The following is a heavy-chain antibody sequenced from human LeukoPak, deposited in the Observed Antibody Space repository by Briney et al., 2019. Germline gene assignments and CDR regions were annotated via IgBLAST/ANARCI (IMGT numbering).Heavy chain of an antibody. D-gene: IGHD5-24*01. J-gene: IGHJ4*02. CDR2: ISTAITTT. Sequence: GGSLRLSCVVSGFPFSNNPMNWVRQAPGKGLEWVSYISTAITTTYYAESVKGRFTISRDNAKNSLYLQMNSLRVEDTAVYYCARDGRKGYEIDYWGQGTLVTVSS. CDR1: GFPFSNNP. CDR3: ARDGRKGYEIDY. V-gene: IGHV3-48*01.